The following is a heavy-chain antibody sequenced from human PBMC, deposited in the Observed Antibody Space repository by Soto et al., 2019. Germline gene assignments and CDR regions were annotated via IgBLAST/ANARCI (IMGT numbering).Heavy chain of an antibody. CDR2: INAGNGNT. CDR3: ARGYCSGGSCYGNYYYDYMDV. Sequence: QVQLVQSGAEVKKPGASVKVSCKASGYTFTSYAMHWVRQAPGQRLEWMGWINAGNGNTKYSQKFQGRVTITRDTSASTAYMELSSLRSEDTAVYYCARGYCSGGSCYGNYYYDYMDVWGKGTTVTVSS. V-gene: IGHV1-3*01. CDR1: GYTFTSYA. J-gene: IGHJ6*03. D-gene: IGHD2-15*01.